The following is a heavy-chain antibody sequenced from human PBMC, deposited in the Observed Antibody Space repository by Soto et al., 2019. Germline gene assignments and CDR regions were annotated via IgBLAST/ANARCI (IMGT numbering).Heavy chain of an antibody. CDR1: GGSVSSGSYY. CDR3: ARDSRGGDFGDY. D-gene: IGHD2-21*02. Sequence: QVQLQESGPGLVKPSETLSLTCTVSGGSVSSGSYYWSSIRQPPGKGLEWIGDIYYSGSTNYNTSLNSPVTISVDTSKNQFSLKLSSVTAADTAVYYCARDSRGGDFGDYWGQGTLVTVSS. V-gene: IGHV4-61*01. J-gene: IGHJ4*02. CDR2: IYYSGST.